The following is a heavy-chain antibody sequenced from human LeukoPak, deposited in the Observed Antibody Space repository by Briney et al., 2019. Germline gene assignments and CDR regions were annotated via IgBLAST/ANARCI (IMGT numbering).Heavy chain of an antibody. CDR3: TRDGVGLQYFDWPMYWFDP. V-gene: IGHV1-2*02. Sequence: ASVKVSCKASGYTFTGYYIHWVRQAPGQGLEWMGWVNPDSGGTNYAQRFQGRVTMTRDTSIATAYMELGRLTSDDTAVYYCTRDGVGLQYFDWPMYWFDPWGQGTLVTVSS. J-gene: IGHJ5*02. D-gene: IGHD3-9*01. CDR2: VNPDSGGT. CDR1: GYTFTGYY.